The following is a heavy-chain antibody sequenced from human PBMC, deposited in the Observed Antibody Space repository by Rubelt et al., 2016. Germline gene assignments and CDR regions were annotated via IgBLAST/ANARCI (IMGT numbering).Heavy chain of an antibody. D-gene: IGHD3-3*01. CDR1: GGTFSSYA. Sequence: QVQLVQSGAEVKKPGSSVKVSCKASGGTFSSYAISWVRQAPGQGLEWMGRIIPIFGTANCAQNFQGRVTITADECTGRAYMELSSLRGEDTAVYYCARAGNRGDFWGDWGQGTLVTVSS. CDR3: ARAGNRGDFWGD. V-gene: IGHV1-69*15. CDR2: IIPIFGTA. J-gene: IGHJ4*02.